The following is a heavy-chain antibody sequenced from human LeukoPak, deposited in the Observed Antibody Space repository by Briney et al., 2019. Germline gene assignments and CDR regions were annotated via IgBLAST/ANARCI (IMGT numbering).Heavy chain of an antibody. CDR1: GGSFSGYY. J-gene: IGHJ4*02. V-gene: IGHV4-34*01. CDR2: INHSGST. Sequence: SETLSLTCAVYGGSFSGYYWSWIRQPPGKGLEWIGEINHSGSTNYNPSLKSRVTKSVDTSKNQFSLKLSSVTAADTAVYYCARERNYCSSTSCYGFFDYWGQGTLVTVSS. D-gene: IGHD2-2*01. CDR3: ARERNYCSSTSCYGFFDY.